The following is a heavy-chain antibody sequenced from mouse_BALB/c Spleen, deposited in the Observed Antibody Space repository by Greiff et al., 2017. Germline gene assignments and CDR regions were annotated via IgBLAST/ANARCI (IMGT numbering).Heavy chain of an antibody. D-gene: IGHD1-1*01. CDR3: ARKELATVVATDAMDY. CDR1: GFSLTSYG. CDR2: IWSGGST. Sequence: VQLVESGPGLVQPSQSLSITCTVSGFSLTSYGVHWVRQSPGKGLEWLGVIWSGGSTDYNAAFISRLSISKDNSKSQVFFKMNSLQANDTAIYYCARKELATVVATDAMDYWGQGTSVTVSS. V-gene: IGHV2-2*02. J-gene: IGHJ4*01.